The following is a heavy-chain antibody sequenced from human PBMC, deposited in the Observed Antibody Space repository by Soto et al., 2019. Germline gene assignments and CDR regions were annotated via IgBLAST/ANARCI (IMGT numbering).Heavy chain of an antibody. CDR2: IDTSGHST. V-gene: IGHV3-74*01. J-gene: IGHJ4*02. CDR1: GFVFTNFW. Sequence: GGSLRLSCAASGFVFTNFWMHWVRHVPGKGLVWVARIDTSGHSTNYAESVKGRFTISRDNAKNTVSLQMNSLRVEDTGVYYCAKDSWYFDLWSQGSQVTVSS. CDR3: AKDSWYFDL. D-gene: IGHD6-13*01.